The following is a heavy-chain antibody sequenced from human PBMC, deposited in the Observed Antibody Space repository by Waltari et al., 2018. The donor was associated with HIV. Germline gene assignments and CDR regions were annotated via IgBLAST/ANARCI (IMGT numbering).Heavy chain of an antibody. J-gene: IGHJ5*02. CDR2: ISGSGDKR. CDR1: GFSFSIYA. Sequence: EVQLLESGGGLVQPGGSLRLSCRASGFSFSIYAMNWVRQAPRKGREWVSSISGSGDKRYYADSVKGRFTISRDNSKNKVFLQMKSLRPEDTAFYYCTKDPVTAVGNINWFDPWGQGTLVTVSS. V-gene: IGHV3-23*01. D-gene: IGHD6-13*01. CDR3: TKDPVTAVGNINWFDP.